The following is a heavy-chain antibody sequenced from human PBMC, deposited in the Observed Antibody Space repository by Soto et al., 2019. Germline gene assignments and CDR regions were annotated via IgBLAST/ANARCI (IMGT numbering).Heavy chain of an antibody. CDR2: ISSSGSTI. J-gene: IGHJ4*02. CDR3: AREGDVVVPAAMADY. V-gene: IGHV3-11*01. Sequence: GGSLRLSCAASGFTFSDYYMSWIRQAPGKGLEWVSYISSSGSTIYYADSVKGRFTISRDNAKNSLYLQMNSLRAEDTAVYYCAREGDVVVPAAMADYWGQGTLVTVSS. CDR1: GFTFSDYY. D-gene: IGHD2-2*01.